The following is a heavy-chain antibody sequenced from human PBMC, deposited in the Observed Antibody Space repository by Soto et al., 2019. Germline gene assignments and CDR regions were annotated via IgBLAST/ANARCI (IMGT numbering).Heavy chain of an antibody. J-gene: IGHJ6*02. CDR1: GYTFTGYY. V-gene: IGHV1-2*02. Sequence: QVQLVQSGAEVKKPGASVKVSCKASGYTFTGYYIYWVRQAPGEGLEWMAWINPNTGGTNYAQRFQGRVTLTRDTSISTAYMALSGLRSDDTAVYYCARELSLSAYVKWYYGMDVWSQGTTVTVSS. CDR3: ARELSLSAYVKWYYGMDV. CDR2: INPNTGGT. D-gene: IGHD1-26*01.